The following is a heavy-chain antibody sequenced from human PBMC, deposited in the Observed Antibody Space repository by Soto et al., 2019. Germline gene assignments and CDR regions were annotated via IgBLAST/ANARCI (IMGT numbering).Heavy chain of an antibody. J-gene: IGHJ4*02. CDR2: INPSGGST. Sequence: ASVKVACKTSGYTFTSYYMHWVLQAPGQGLEWMGIINPSGGSTSYAQKFQGRVTMTRDTSTSTVYMELSSLRSEDTAVYYCAREMDEYSSSTAFDYWGQGTLVTVSS. CDR3: AREMDEYSSSTAFDY. D-gene: IGHD6-6*01. V-gene: IGHV1-46*01. CDR1: GYTFTSYY.